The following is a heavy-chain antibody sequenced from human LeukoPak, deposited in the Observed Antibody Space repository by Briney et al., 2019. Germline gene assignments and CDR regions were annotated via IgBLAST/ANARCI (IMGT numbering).Heavy chain of an antibody. CDR1: GFTFSNYA. CDR3: AKGGDYDGLTGYYDSDC. CDR2: ITGSGGTK. D-gene: IGHD3-9*01. J-gene: IGHJ4*02. Sequence: GASLRLSCAASGFTFSNYAMSWVRQAPGKGLEWVSAITGSGGTKWYADSVKGHFTISRDNSKNTLYLQTNSLGVDDTAVYYCAKGGDYDGLTGYYDSDCWGQGTLVTVSS. V-gene: IGHV3-23*01.